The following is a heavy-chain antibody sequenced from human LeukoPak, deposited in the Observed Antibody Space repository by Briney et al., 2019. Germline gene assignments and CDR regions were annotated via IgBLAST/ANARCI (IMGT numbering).Heavy chain of an antibody. CDR1: GFTFSSYS. V-gene: IGHV3-48*01. CDR2: ISSSSSTI. CDR3: AREAGWVRGVIDY. Sequence: GGSLRLSCAASGFTFSSYSTNWVRQAPGKGLEWVSYISSSSSTIYYADSVKGRFTISRDNAKNSLYLQMNSLRAEDTAVYYCAREAGWVRGVIDYWGQGTLVTVSS. J-gene: IGHJ4*02. D-gene: IGHD3-10*01.